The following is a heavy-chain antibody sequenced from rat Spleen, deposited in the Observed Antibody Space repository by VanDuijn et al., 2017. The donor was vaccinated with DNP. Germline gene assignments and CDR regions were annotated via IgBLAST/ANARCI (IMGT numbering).Heavy chain of an antibody. CDR3: ARGPNYGDFLDFFDY. CDR1: GFIFNDFW. D-gene: IGHD1-11*01. V-gene: IGHV4-2*01. Sequence: EVKFVESGGGLVQPGRSLKLSCAASGFIFNDFWMGWVRQAPGKGLEWIGEVNKDSSSINYPPSLKDKFTIFRDNAQDTLYLQMSKLGSEDTATHYCARGPNYGDFLDFFDYWGQGVMVSVSS. J-gene: IGHJ2*01. CDR2: VNKDSSSI.